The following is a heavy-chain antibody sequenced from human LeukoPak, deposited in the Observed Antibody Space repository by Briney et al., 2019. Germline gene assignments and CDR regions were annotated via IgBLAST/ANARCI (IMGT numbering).Heavy chain of an antibody. J-gene: IGHJ3*02. D-gene: IGHD2-2*03. CDR2: IYHSGST. CDR1: GGSISSGGYS. CDR3: ARAPNGYCSSTSCDDAFDI. Sequence: SETLSLTCADSGGSISSGGYSWRWIRQPPGKGLEWIAYIYHSGSTYYNPSLKSRVTISVDRSKNQFSLKLSSVTAADTAVYYCARAPNGYCSSTSCDDAFDIWGQGTMVTVSS. V-gene: IGHV4-30-2*01.